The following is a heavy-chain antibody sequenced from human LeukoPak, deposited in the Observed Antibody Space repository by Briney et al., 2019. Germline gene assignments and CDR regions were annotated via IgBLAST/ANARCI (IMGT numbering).Heavy chain of an antibody. CDR2: ISYDGSNK. D-gene: IGHD6-19*01. V-gene: IGHV3-30*18. CDR1: GFTFSSYG. Sequence: GGSLRLSCEASGFTFSSYGMHWVRQAPGKGLEWVSVISYDGSNKYYADSVKGRFTVSRDNSNNTLYLQMNGLRAEDTAAYYCAKDFSSGQEGYWGQGTLVTVSS. J-gene: IGHJ4*02. CDR3: AKDFSSGQEGY.